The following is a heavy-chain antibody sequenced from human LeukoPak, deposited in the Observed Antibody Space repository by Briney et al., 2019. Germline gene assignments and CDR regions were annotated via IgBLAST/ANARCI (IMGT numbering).Heavy chain of an antibody. CDR2: INPSGGST. Sequence: GASVKVSCKASGYTFTSYYMHWVRQAPGQGLEWMGIINPSGGSTSYAQKFQGRVTMTTDTSTSTAYMELRSLRSDDTAVYYCAKDPSNSIGRMTWFDPWGQGTLVTVSS. D-gene: IGHD2/OR15-2a*01. CDR3: AKDPSNSIGRMTWFDP. V-gene: IGHV1-46*03. J-gene: IGHJ5*02. CDR1: GYTFTSYY.